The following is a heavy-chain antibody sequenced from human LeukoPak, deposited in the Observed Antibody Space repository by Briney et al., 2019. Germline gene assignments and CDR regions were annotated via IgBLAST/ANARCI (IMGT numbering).Heavy chain of an antibody. V-gene: IGHV3-30*02. CDR1: GFTFSSYH. CDR2: IRNDESDK. Sequence: GGSLRLSCAAPGFTFSSYHMHWVRQAPGKGLEWVAFIRNDESDKYYADSVKGRFTISRDNSKNTLYVQMNSLRVEDTAVYYCAKDYEWSLDYWGQGTLVTVSS. D-gene: IGHD3-3*01. J-gene: IGHJ4*02. CDR3: AKDYEWSLDY.